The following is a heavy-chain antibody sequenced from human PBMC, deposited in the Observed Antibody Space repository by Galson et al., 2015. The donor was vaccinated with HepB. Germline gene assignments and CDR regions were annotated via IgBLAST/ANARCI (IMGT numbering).Heavy chain of an antibody. CDR3: ARDSVRAAGIRYYYYGMDV. D-gene: IGHD2-2*01. V-gene: IGHV3-30-3*01. Sequence: SLRLSCAASGFTFSSYAMHWVRQAPGKGLEWVAVISYDGSNKYYADSVKGRFTISRDNSKNTLYLQMNSLRAEDTAVYYCARDSVRAAGIRYYYYGMDVWGQGTTVTVSS. CDR1: GFTFSSYA. J-gene: IGHJ6*02. CDR2: ISYDGSNK.